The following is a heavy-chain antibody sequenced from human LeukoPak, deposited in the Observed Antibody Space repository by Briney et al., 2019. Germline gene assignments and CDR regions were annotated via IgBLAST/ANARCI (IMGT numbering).Heavy chain of an antibody. CDR2: MNPNSGNT. D-gene: IGHD3-10*01. CDR3: ARGLDGSGSYHFDY. CDR1: GYTFTIYD. J-gene: IGHJ4*02. Sequence: ASVTVSFKASGYTFTIYDINWVRQAPGQGLEWMGWMNPNSGNTGYAQKFQGRVTITRNTSISTAYMELSSLRSEDTAVYYCARGLDGSGSYHFDYWGQGTLVTVSS. V-gene: IGHV1-8*01.